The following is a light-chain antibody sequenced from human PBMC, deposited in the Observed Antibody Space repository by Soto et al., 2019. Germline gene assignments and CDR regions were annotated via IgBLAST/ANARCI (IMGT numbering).Light chain of an antibody. CDR3: CSFAGSYSYV. J-gene: IGLJ1*01. V-gene: IGLV2-11*01. CDR2: DVT. Sequence: QSVLTQPRSVSASPGQSVTISCTGTSSDVGRYDYVSWYQQHPGKAPKLIVYDVTEQPSGVPDRFSGSKSGNTASLTISGLQAEDEADYSCCSFAGSYSYVFGTGTRSPS. CDR1: SSDVGRYDY.